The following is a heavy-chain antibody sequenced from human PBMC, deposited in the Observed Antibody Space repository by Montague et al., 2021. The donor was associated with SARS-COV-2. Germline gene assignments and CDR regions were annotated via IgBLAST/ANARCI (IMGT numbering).Heavy chain of an antibody. D-gene: IGHD3-9*01. CDR3: ARYPSNYDMSTGYYGVYYGGLDV. CDR1: GASITSGGYY. V-gene: IGHV4-61*02. CDR2: INTSGNT. J-gene: IGHJ6*02. Sequence: TLSLTCTVSGASITSGGYYWTWIRQPAGMGLEWIGSINTSGNTDYNPSLRSSVTIFVDTYRNHFSLKLYSVTAADTATYFCARYPSNYDMSTGYYGVYYGGLDVWGRGTTVTVSS.